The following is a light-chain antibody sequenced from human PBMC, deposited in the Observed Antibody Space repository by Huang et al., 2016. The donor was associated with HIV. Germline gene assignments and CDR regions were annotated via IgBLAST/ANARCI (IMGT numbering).Light chain of an antibody. J-gene: IGKJ5*01. CDR1: QSVSSN. V-gene: IGKV3-15*01. CDR3: QQYNNWPPIT. CDR2: GAS. Sequence: EIVMTQSPATLSVSPGEGATLSCRASQSVSSNLAWYQQKPGQAHRLVIYGASTRATGIPARFSGSGSGTEFTLTISSLQSEDFAVYYCQQYNNWPPITFGQGTRLEIK.